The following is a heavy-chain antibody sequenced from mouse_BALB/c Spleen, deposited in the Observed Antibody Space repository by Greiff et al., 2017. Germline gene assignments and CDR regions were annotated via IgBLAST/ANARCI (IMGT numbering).Heavy chain of an antibody. CDR1: GYTFTSYW. D-gene: IGHD2-2*01. V-gene: IGHV1-7*01. CDR3: ARGLRDY. J-gene: IGHJ2*01. CDR2: INPSTGYT. Sequence: VQLQQSGAELAKPGASVQMSCKASGYTFTSYWLHWVKQRPGQGLEWIGYINPSTGYTEYNQKFKDKATLTADKSSSTAYMQLSSLTSEDSAVYYCARGLRDYWGQGTTLTVSS.